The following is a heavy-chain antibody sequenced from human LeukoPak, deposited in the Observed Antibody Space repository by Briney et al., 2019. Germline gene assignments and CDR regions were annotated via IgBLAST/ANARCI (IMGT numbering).Heavy chain of an antibody. Sequence: PSETLSLTCNVSAHSISSGYYWGWIRQPPGKGLEWIGSVYHSGITFYNPSLKSRITISVDTSKNQFSLKLTSVTAADTAVYYCASLGSNDYWGQGTLVTVSS. V-gene: IGHV4-38-2*02. CDR3: ASLGSNDY. CDR2: VYHSGIT. D-gene: IGHD2-15*01. J-gene: IGHJ4*02. CDR1: AHSISSGYY.